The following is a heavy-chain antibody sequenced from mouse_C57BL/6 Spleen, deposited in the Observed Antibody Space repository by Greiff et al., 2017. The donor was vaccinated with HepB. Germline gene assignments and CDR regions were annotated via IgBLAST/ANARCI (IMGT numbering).Heavy chain of an antibody. CDR1: GFTFSSYA. Sequence: DVQLVESGEGLVKPGGSLKLSCAASGFTFSSYAMSWVRQTPEKRLEWVAYISSGGDYIYYADTVKGRFTISRDNARNTLYLQMSSLKSEDTAMYYCTRDHYGSSYFDYWGQGTTLTVSS. V-gene: IGHV5-9-1*02. CDR3: TRDHYGSSYFDY. CDR2: ISSGGDYI. D-gene: IGHD1-1*01. J-gene: IGHJ2*01.